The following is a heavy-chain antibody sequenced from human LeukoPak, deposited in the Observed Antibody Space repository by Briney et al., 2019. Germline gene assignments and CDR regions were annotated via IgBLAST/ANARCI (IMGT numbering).Heavy chain of an antibody. Sequence: GGSLRLSCAASGFTFSSYGMHWVRQAPGKGLEWVAFIRCDGSNKYYADSVKGRFTISRDNSKNTLYLQTNSLRAEDTAVYYCAKVTRGDVWGKGTTVTISS. D-gene: IGHD1/OR15-1a*01. CDR3: AKVTRGDV. V-gene: IGHV3-30*02. CDR1: GFTFSSYG. J-gene: IGHJ6*04. CDR2: IRCDGSNK.